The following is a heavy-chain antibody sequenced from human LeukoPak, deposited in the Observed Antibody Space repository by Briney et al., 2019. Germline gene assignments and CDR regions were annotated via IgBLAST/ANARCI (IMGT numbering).Heavy chain of an antibody. CDR3: ARLPPRIFPGGFDR. CDR2: IYYSGST. V-gene: IGHV4-39*01. J-gene: IGHJ5*02. Sequence: PSETLSLTCTVSGGSISSSSYYWGWIRQPPGKGLEWIGSIYYSGSTYYNPSLKSRVTISVDTSKNQFSLKLSSVTAADTAVYYCARLPPRIFPGGFDRWGQGALVSVSS. D-gene: IGHD2-15*01. CDR1: GGSISSSSYY.